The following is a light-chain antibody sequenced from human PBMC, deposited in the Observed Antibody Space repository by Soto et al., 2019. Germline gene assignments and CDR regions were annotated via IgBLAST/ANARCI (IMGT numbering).Light chain of an antibody. CDR1: SSDIGTNA. CDR3: APCDDSLDVPV. J-gene: IGLJ2*01. Sequence: QSVLTRPPSASGTPGQRVTISCSGSSSDIGTNAVNWYQQLPGTAPKLLIYNNNQRPSGVPDRFSGTKSGTSASLAISGLQSEDEADYYCAPCDDSLDVPVFGGGTKVTVL. CDR2: NNN. V-gene: IGLV1-44*01.